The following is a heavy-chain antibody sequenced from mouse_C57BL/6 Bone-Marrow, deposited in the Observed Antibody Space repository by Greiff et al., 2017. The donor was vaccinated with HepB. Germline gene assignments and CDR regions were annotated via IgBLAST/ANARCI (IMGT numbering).Heavy chain of an antibody. D-gene: IGHD1-1*01. CDR1: GYTFTSYW. V-gene: IGHV1-50*01. Sequence: QVQLQQPGAELVKPGASVKLSCKASGYTFTSYWMQWVKQRPGQGLEWIGEIDPSDSYTNYNQKFKGKATLTVDTSSSTAYMQLSSLTSEDSAVYYCARITTVVGYFDVGGTGTTVTVSS. CDR2: IDPSDSYT. CDR3: ARITTVVGYFDV. J-gene: IGHJ1*03.